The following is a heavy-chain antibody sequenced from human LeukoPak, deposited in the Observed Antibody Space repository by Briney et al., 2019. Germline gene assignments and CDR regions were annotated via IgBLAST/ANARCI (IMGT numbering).Heavy chain of an antibody. D-gene: IGHD3-10*01. Sequence: PSETLSLTCTVSGGSISSYYWSWIRQPPGKGLEWIGYIYYSGSTNYNPSLKSRVTISVDTSKNQFSLKLSSVTAADTAVYYCARAAVYYYGSGSPDAFDIWGQGTMVTVSS. CDR2: IYYSGST. J-gene: IGHJ3*02. CDR3: ARAAVYYYGSGSPDAFDI. CDR1: GGSISSYY. V-gene: IGHV4-59*01.